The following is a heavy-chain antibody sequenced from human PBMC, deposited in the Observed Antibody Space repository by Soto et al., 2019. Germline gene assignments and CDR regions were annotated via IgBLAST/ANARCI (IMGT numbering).Heavy chain of an antibody. V-gene: IGHV3-66*01. J-gene: IGHJ4*02. CDR2: IYSGGST. CDR3: AGSRPDSSGYSGEY. Sequence: GGSLRLSCAASGFTVSSNYMSWVRQAPGKGLEWVSVIYSGGSTYYADSVKGRFTISRDNSKNTLYLQMNSLRAEDTAVYYCAGSRPDSSGYSGEYWGQGTLVTVSS. CDR1: GFTVSSNY. D-gene: IGHD6-19*01.